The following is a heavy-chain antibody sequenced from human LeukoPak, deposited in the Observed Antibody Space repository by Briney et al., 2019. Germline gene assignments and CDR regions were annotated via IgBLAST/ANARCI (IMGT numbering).Heavy chain of an antibody. CDR2: IIPIFGTA. CDR3: ARGPIGRLEWLPVDY. V-gene: IGHV1-69*13. D-gene: IGHD3-3*01. J-gene: IGHJ4*02. CDR1: GYTFTSYG. Sequence: SVKVSCKASGYTFTSYGISWVRQAPGQGLEWMGGIIPIFGTANYAQKFQGRVTITADESTSTAYMELSSLRSEDTAVYYCARGPIGRLEWLPVDYWGQGTLVTVSS.